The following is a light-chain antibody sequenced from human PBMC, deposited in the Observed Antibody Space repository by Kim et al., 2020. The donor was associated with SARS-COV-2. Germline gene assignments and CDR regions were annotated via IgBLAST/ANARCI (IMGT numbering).Light chain of an antibody. J-gene: IGLJ2*01. V-gene: IGLV3-19*01. CDR3: NSRDSSGNHLV. CDR2: GKN. CDR1: SLRRYY. Sequence: SSELTQDPAVSVALGQTVRITCQGDSLRRYYASWYQQKPGQAPVLVIYGKNNRPSGIPDRFSGSNSGNTASLTITGAQAEDEADYCCNSRDSSGNHLVFG.